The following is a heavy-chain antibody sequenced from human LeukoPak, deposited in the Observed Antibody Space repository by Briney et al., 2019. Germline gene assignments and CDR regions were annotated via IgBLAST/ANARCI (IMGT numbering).Heavy chain of an antibody. J-gene: IGHJ6*03. CDR3: AWLYYYYMEV. V-gene: IGHV3-21*01. Sequence: GGSLRLSCAASGFTFRTTRMTWVRQAPGKGPEYIATINSRGDSINYADSVKGRFTVSRDNSKNLRYLQMNSLRVEDTGVYYCAWLYYYYMEVWGKGTTVT. D-gene: IGHD5-12*01. CDR2: INSRGDSI. CDR1: GFTFRTTR.